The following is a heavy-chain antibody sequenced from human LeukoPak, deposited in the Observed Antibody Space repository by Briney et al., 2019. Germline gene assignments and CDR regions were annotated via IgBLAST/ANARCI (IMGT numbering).Heavy chain of an antibody. Sequence: PGGSLRLSCAASGFTFSSYSMNWVRQAPGKGLEWVSSISSSSSYIYYADSVKGRFTISRDNAKNSLYLQMNSLRAEDTAVYYCARDIRIAVAGHGAFDIWGQGTMVIVSS. J-gene: IGHJ3*02. CDR3: ARDIRIAVAGHGAFDI. V-gene: IGHV3-21*01. CDR2: ISSSSSYI. D-gene: IGHD6-19*01. CDR1: GFTFSSYS.